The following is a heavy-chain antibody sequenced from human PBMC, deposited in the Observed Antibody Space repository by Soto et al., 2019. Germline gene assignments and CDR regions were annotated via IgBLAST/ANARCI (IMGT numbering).Heavy chain of an antibody. CDR2: MNPNSSNT. V-gene: IGHV1-8*01. CDR1: GYTFTSYD. Sequence: ASVKVSCKASGYTFTSYDINWVRQATGQGLERMGWMNPNSSNTGYAQKFQGRVTMTRNTSISTAYMELSSLRSEDTAVYYCAREGEGYCSSTSCPGPDSYYYYMDVWGKGTTVTVSS. J-gene: IGHJ6*03. CDR3: AREGEGYCSSTSCPGPDSYYYYMDV. D-gene: IGHD2-2*01.